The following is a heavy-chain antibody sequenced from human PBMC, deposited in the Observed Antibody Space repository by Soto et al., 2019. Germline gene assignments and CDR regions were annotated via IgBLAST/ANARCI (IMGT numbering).Heavy chain of an antibody. CDR1: GYTFSNYG. D-gene: IGHD3-10*01. CDR2: ISVYNYNT. CDR3: ARGGGYYGSGTYPFDY. V-gene: IGHV1-18*01. J-gene: IGHJ4*02. Sequence: QVQLVQSGAEVKKPGASVKVSCKTSGYTFSNYGIAWVRQAPGQGLECMGWISVYNYNTNYAQKLQGRVTMTRDISTSTAYMELRSLISDDTDVYYCARGGGYYGSGTYPFDYWGQGTLVTVSS.